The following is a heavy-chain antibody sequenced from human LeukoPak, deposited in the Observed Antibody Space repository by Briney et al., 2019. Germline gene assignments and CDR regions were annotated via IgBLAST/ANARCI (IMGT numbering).Heavy chain of an antibody. CDR2: IYYSGST. CDR1: GGSISSYY. Sequence: PSETLSLTCTVSGGSISSYYWSWIRQPPGKGLEWIGYIYYSGSTNYNPSLKSRVTISVDTSKNQFSLKLSSVTAAATAVYYCARDQRYYYDSSGYPVRYFDYWGQGTLVTVSS. CDR3: ARDQRYYYDSSGYPVRYFDY. D-gene: IGHD3-22*01. V-gene: IGHV4-59*01. J-gene: IGHJ4*02.